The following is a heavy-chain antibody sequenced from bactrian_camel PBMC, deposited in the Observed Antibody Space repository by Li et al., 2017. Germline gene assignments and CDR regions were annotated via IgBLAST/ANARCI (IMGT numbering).Heavy chain of an antibody. J-gene: IGHJ4*01. V-gene: IGHV3S14*01. CDR3: VRDAEGGTWSPGY. Sequence: HVQLVESGGGLVQPGGSLTLSCAARGLLAGYAMSWVRQAPGKGLEWVTTIYSDGSNTYYADSVKGRFTISRDNAKNTVYLQMNSLKPDETAVYYCVRDAEGGTWSPGYWGQGTQVTVS. D-gene: IGHD1*01. CDR2: IYSDGSNT. CDR1: GLLAGYA.